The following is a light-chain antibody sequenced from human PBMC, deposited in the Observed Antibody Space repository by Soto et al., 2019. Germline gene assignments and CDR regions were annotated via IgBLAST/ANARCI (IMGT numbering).Light chain of an antibody. CDR3: RQYGRSLGFA. Sequence: SESPVTLTLSPGERAALSCRAIQTVSSNFVAWYQEKPGQGPRLLIYGASTRATGIPDRFSGSGSGTDFTLTISRLDPEDFAVYYCRQYGRSLGFAVGGGTKVDI. CDR1: QTVSSNF. J-gene: IGKJ4*01. CDR2: GAS. V-gene: IGKV3-20*01.